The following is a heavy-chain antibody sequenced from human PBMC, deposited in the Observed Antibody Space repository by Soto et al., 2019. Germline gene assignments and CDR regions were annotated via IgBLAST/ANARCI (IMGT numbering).Heavy chain of an antibody. CDR1: GGTFSSYA. V-gene: IGHV1-69*13. J-gene: IGHJ6*02. CDR3: ASDNSSRWYQYYYYYGMDV. D-gene: IGHD6-19*01. Sequence: GASVKVSCKASGGTFSSYAISWVRQAPGQGLEWMGGIIPIFGTANYAQKFQSRVTITADESTSTAYMELSSLRSEDTAVYYCASDNSSRWYQYYYYYGMDVWGQGTTVTVSS. CDR2: IIPIFGTA.